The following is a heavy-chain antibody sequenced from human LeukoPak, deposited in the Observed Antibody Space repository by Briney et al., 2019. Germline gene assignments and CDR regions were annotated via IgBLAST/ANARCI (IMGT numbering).Heavy chain of an antibody. CDR1: GFTFSSYA. D-gene: IGHD5-24*01. CDR2: INQDGSQK. V-gene: IGHV3-7*03. J-gene: IGHJ4*02. Sequence: PGWSPRLSCAASGFTFSSYAKSWVRQAPGKGLEWVADINQDGSQKYYRDSVKGRFTISRDNAKNSLYLEMNSLSAEDTAVYYCARDRGWLQSDYWGQGALVTVSS. CDR3: ARDRGWLQSDY.